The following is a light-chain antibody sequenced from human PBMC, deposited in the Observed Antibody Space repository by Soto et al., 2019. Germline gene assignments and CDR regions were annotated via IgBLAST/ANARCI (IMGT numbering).Light chain of an antibody. J-gene: IGKJ4*01. CDR1: QSVSSSY. CDR2: GAS. V-gene: IGKV3-20*01. Sequence: EIVMTQSPGILSVSPGERATLSCRASQSVSSSYLAWYQQKPGQAPRLLIYGASSRATGIPDRSSGSGSGTDFTITISRLEPEDFAVYYCQQYGSSPPVTFGGGTKVDIK. CDR3: QQYGSSPPVT.